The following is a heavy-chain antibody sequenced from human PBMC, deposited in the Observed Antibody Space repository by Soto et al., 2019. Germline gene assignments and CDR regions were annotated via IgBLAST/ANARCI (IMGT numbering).Heavy chain of an antibody. J-gene: IGHJ4*02. CDR1: GGSISSGDYY. D-gene: IGHD3-22*01. Sequence: SETLSLTCTVSGGSISSGDYYWSWIRQPPGKGLEWIGYIYYSGSTYYNPSLKSRVTISVDTSKNQFSLKLSSVTAADTAVYYCARGNHDSSGYHQWVQGTLVTSP. CDR3: ARGNHDSSGYHQ. CDR2: IYYSGST. V-gene: IGHV4-30-4*01.